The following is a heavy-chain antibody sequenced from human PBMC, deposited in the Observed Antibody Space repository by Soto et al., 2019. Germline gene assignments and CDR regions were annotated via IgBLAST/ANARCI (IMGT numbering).Heavy chain of an antibody. J-gene: IGHJ3*02. V-gene: IGHV1-3*01. D-gene: IGHD3-22*01. Sequence: ASVKVSCKASGYTFTSYAMHWVRQAPGQRLEWMGWINAGNGNTKYSQKFQGRVTITRDKSTNTAYMEVSSLRSDDTAVFYCARARRRYYDTNDYTAFDIWGQGTMVTVSS. CDR3: ARARRRYYDTNDYTAFDI. CDR1: GYTFTSYA. CDR2: INAGNGNT.